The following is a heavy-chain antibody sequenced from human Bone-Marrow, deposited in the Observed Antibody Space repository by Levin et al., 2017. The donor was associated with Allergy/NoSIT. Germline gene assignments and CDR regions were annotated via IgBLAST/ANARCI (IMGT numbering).Heavy chain of an antibody. V-gene: IGHV5-10-1*01. Sequence: GESLKISCKASGYSFTGYWINWVRQMPGKGLEWMGRIDPSDSQTNYSPSFQGHVTLSSDKTISTAYLHWDNLQASDSAMYFCTRHGAPASTRGEYWGQGTLVTVAS. CDR1: GYSFTGYW. D-gene: IGHD2-2*01. CDR3: TRHGAPASTRGEY. CDR2: IDPSDSQT. J-gene: IGHJ4*02.